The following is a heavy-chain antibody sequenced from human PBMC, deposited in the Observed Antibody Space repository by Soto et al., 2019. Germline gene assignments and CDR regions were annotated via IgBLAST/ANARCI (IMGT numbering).Heavy chain of an antibody. CDR2: IIPIFGTA. Sequence: GASVKVSCKASGSTFSSYAISWVRQAPGQGLEWMGGIIPIFGTANYAQKFQGRVTITADESTSTAYMELSSLRSEDTAVYYCARVGYCSGGSCYSGPFDYWGQGTLVTVSS. CDR3: ARVGYCSGGSCYSGPFDY. J-gene: IGHJ4*02. V-gene: IGHV1-69*13. D-gene: IGHD2-15*01. CDR1: GSTFSSYA.